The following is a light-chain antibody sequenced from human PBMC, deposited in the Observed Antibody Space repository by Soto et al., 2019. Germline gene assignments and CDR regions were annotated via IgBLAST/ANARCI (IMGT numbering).Light chain of an antibody. Sequence: QSALTQPASVSGSPGQSITISCTGTSSDAGGYNYVSWYQQHPGKAPKLMIYDVSNRPSGVSNRFSGSKSGNTASLTISGLQAEDEADYYCSSYTSSREGVFGGGTKLTVL. J-gene: IGLJ2*01. V-gene: IGLV2-14*01. CDR3: SSYTSSREGV. CDR1: SSDAGGYNY. CDR2: DVS.